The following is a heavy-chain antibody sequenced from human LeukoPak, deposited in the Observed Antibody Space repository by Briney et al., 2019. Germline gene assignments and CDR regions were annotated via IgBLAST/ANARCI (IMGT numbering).Heavy chain of an antibody. D-gene: IGHD3-9*01. V-gene: IGHV3-11*05. CDR2: ISSSSSYT. J-gene: IGHJ5*02. CDR1: GFTFSDYY. CDR3: SRAIGGIRYFDWYNWFDP. Sequence: GGSLRLSCAASGFTFSDYYTSWIRQAPGKGLEWVSYISSSSSYTNYADSVKGRFTISRDNAKNSLYLQMNSLRAEDTAVYYCSRAIGGIRYFDWYNWFDPWGQGTLVTVSS.